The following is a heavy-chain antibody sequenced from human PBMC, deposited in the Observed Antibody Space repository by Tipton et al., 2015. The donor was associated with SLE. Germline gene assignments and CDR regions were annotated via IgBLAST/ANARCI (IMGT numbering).Heavy chain of an antibody. CDR3: ARGRGNSSGWGKYYYYGMDV. D-gene: IGHD6-19*01. CDR2: IYYSGNT. V-gene: IGHV4-31*03. J-gene: IGHJ6*02. Sequence: TLSLTCTVSGGSISSGGYYWSWIRQHPGKGLEWIGYIYYSGNTYYNPSLKSRVSISIDTSKKQFSLKLSSVTAADTAVYYCARGRGNSSGWGKYYYYGMDVWGQGTTVTVSS. CDR1: GGSISSGGYY.